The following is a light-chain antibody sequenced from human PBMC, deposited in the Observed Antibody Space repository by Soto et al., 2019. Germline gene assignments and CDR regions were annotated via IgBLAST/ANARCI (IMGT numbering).Light chain of an antibody. CDR3: CSHSSSITWM. J-gene: IGLJ3*02. CDR1: SSDVGGYNF. Sequence: QSALTQTASVSGSPGQSITISCTGISSDVGGYNFVSWYQQHPGKAPKLIIHEVTNRPSGVSGRFSGSKSGNTAFLTISGLQAEDEAVYYCCSHSSSITWMFGGGTKLTVL. V-gene: IGLV2-14*03. CDR2: EVT.